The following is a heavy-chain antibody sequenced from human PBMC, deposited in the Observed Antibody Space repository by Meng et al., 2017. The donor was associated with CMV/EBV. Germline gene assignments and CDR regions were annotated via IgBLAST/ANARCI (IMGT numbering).Heavy chain of an antibody. CDR1: GFTFSSYA. D-gene: IGHD6-19*01. Sequence: GESLKISCAASGFTFSSYAMSWVRQAPGKGLEWVAVISYDGSNKYYADSVKGRFTISRDNSKNTLYLQMNSLRAEDTAVYYCATPEGGWYDYWGQGTLVTVSS. J-gene: IGHJ4*02. CDR3: ATPEGGWYDY. CDR2: ISYDGSNK. V-gene: IGHV3-30*04.